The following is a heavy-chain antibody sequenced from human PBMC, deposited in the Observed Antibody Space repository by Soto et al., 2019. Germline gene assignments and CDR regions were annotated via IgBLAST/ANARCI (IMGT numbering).Heavy chain of an antibody. CDR1: GGTFSSYA. J-gene: IGHJ6*02. D-gene: IGHD6-13*01. V-gene: IGHV1-69*01. CDR3: ARRIAAAGAYYYYYGMDV. CDR2: IIPISGTA. Sequence: QVQLVQSGAEVKKPGSSVKVSCKASGGTFSSYAISWVRQAPGQGLEWMGGIIPISGTANYAQKFQGRVTITADESTSTAYMELSSLRSEDTAVYYCARRIAAAGAYYYYYGMDVWGQGTTVTVSS.